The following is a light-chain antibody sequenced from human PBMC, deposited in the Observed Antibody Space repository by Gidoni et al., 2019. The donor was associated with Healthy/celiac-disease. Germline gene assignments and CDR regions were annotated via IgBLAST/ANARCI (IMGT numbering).Light chain of an antibody. J-gene: IGKJ4*01. CDR1: QRVTSK. V-gene: IGKV3-15*01. CDR2: GAS. Sequence: DIVMTQSPATLSVSPGERATPSCRASQRVTSKLAWDQQKPGQAPRLRIYGASTRATGIPARFSGSGSGTECTLTISSLQSEDFAVYYCQQYNNWPPLTFGGGTKVEIK. CDR3: QQYNNWPPLT.